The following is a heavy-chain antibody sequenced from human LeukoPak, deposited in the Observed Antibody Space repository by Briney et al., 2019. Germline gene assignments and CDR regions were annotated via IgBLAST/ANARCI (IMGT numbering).Heavy chain of an antibody. V-gene: IGHV5-51*01. CDR2: VYPADSDI. CDR1: GYSFTSYY. J-gene: IGHJ1*01. Sequence: PGQSLKISCNGYGYSFTSYYIAWVRQMPGQGLEWMGIVYPADSDIRYNPSFQGQVTISVDKSIKTAYLQWSSLKASDSAMYYCARPGQPDHGGHLPHWGQGTLVTVSS. D-gene: IGHD1-14*01. CDR3: ARPGQPDHGGHLPH.